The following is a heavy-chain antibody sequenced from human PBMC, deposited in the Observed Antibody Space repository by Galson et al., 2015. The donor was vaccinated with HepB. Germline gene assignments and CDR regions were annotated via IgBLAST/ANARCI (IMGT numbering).Heavy chain of an antibody. CDR2: INSDGSIT. D-gene: IGHD6-19*01. CDR3: TRAGSGWDN. Sequence: SLRLSCAASGFTLSSYWMHWIRQAPGKGLVWVSRINSDGSITNYADSVKGRFTISRDNAKNTLYLQMNSLRAEGTAVYYCTRAGSGWDNWGQGTLVTVSS. J-gene: IGHJ4*02. CDR1: GFTLSSYW. V-gene: IGHV3-74*01.